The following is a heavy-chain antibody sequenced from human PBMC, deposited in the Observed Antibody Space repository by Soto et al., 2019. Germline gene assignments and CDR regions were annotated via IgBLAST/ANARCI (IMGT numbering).Heavy chain of an antibody. CDR3: AKEFQYYYGSGSRPNNWFDP. J-gene: IGHJ5*02. V-gene: IGHV3-23*01. CDR1: GFTFSSYA. Sequence: EVQLLESGGGLVQPGGSLRLSCAASGFTFSSYAMSWVRQAPGKGLEWVSAISGSGGSTYYADSVKGRFTISRDNSKNTLYLQMNSLRAAYTAVYSCAKEFQYYYGSGSRPNNWFDPWGQGTLVTVSS. D-gene: IGHD3-10*01. CDR2: ISGSGGST.